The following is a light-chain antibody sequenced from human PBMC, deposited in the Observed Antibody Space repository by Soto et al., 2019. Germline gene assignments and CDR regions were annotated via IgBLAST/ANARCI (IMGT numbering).Light chain of an antibody. CDR3: SSCPSSSTLEV. CDR1: SSDVGGYNY. V-gene: IGLV2-14*01. Sequence: QSVLTQPASVSGSPGQSITISCTGTSSDVGGYNYVSWYQQHPGKAPKLMIYDVSNRPSGVSNRFSGSKSGNTASLTISGLQAEDEADYYCSSCPSSSTLEVFGTGTKVTVL. CDR2: DVS. J-gene: IGLJ1*01.